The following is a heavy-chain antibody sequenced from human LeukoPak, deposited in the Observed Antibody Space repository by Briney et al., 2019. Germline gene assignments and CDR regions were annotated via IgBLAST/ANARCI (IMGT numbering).Heavy chain of an antibody. CDR1: GYTFTSYG. V-gene: IGHV1-18*01. CDR3: ARVQRYYDILTGYPQDHLDY. Sequence: EASVTVSCEASGYTFTSYGISWVRQAPGQGLEWMGWISAYNGNTNYAQKLQGRVTMTTDTSTSTAYMELRSLRSDDTAVYYCARVQRYYDILTGYPQDHLDYWGQGTLVTVSS. CDR2: ISAYNGNT. D-gene: IGHD3-9*01. J-gene: IGHJ4*02.